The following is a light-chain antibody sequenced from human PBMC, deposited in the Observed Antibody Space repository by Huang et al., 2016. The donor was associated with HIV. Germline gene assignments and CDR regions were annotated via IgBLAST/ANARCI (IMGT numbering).Light chain of an antibody. CDR1: QDISTN. J-gene: IGKJ5*01. V-gene: IGKV1-9*01. CDR2: AAS. CDR3: QQLNNYPIT. Sequence: IQLTQSPSSLSASVGDRVTITCRASQDISTNLAWYQQKPGEAPKVLIYAASTLQSGVPSRFSGSVSGISFTLTITNLQPEDFTTYYCQQLNNYPITFGQGTRLDIK.